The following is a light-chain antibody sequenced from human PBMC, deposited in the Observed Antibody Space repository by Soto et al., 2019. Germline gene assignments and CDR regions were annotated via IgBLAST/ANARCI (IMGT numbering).Light chain of an antibody. V-gene: IGKV3-20*01. CDR2: GAS. Sequence: EIVLTHSPGNLSLSPWERAALSSSASQSVSSANFAWYQQKPGQDPRLLIYGASSRATGIPDRFSGSGSGTVFTLTINILEPDDFAVYCCHQYGNSPQTFGQGTKVDI. CDR1: QSVSSAN. J-gene: IGKJ1*01. CDR3: HQYGNSPQT.